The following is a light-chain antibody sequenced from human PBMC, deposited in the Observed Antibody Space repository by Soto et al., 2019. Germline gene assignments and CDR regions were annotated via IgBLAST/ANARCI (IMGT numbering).Light chain of an antibody. CDR1: NSNIGSNY. Sequence: QAVVTQPPSASGTPGQRVTISCPGSNSNIGSNYVYWYQQLPGTAPKLLIYRNNQRPSGVPDRFSGSKSGTSASLAISGLRSEDEADYYCAAWDDSLSGVFGGGTQLTVL. CDR2: RNN. CDR3: AAWDDSLSGV. V-gene: IGLV1-47*01. J-gene: IGLJ7*01.